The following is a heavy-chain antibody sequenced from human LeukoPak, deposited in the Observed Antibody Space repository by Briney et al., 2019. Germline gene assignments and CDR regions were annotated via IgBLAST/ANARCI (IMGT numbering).Heavy chain of an antibody. CDR1: GFAFSGFE. D-gene: IGHD3-16*01. Sequence: GGSPSLSCAASGFAFSGFEMNWVRQAPGKGPEWIAYIDVTGKKIRYADSVKGRFTISRDNANSSVYLQMNSLRVDDTAVYYCARENYVRGYDYWGQGTLVTVSS. V-gene: IGHV3-48*03. CDR3: ARENYVRGYDY. J-gene: IGHJ4*02. CDR2: IDVTGKKI.